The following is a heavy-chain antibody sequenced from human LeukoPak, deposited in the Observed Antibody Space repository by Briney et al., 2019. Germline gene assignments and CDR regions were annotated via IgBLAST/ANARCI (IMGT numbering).Heavy chain of an antibody. D-gene: IGHD3-16*02. J-gene: IGHJ4*02. CDR3: ARSAIHEESSTCYRALDY. V-gene: IGHV3-30*04. Sequence: GGSLRLSCAASGFTFSSHAMNWVRQAPGKGPEWVAVISSGGGDKYYADSVKDRFTISRDDSRNTLYLQMNSLTVEDTALLYCARSAIHEESSTCYRALDYWGQGTLVTVSS. CDR2: ISSGGGDK. CDR1: GFTFSSHA.